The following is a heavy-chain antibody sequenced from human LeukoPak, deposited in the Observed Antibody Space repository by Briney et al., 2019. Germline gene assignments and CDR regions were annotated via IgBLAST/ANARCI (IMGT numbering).Heavy chain of an antibody. CDR3: AKGLGYYYGSGSYYDY. Sequence: GGSLRLSCAASGFTFSSYALSWVRQAPGKGLEWVSAISGSGGRTYYADSVKGRFTISRDNSKNTLYLQMNSLRADDTAVYYCAKGLGYYYGSGSYYDYWGQGTLVTVSS. V-gene: IGHV3-23*01. CDR2: ISGSGGRT. J-gene: IGHJ4*02. D-gene: IGHD3-10*01. CDR1: GFTFSSYA.